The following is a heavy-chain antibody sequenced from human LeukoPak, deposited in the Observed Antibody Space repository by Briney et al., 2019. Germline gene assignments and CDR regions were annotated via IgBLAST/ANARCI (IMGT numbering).Heavy chain of an antibody. J-gene: IGHJ6*02. CDR2: ISSRGSYI. Sequence: GGSLRLSCAASGFTVSSNYMSWVRQAPGKGLEWVSCISSRGSYIYYADSVKGRFTISRDNADNSLYLQMNSLRAEDTAVYYCTKDGRVASAINRPTYYYGMDVWGQGTTVIVSS. D-gene: IGHD5-18*01. V-gene: IGHV3-21*01. CDR3: TKDGRVASAINRPTYYYGMDV. CDR1: GFTVSSNY.